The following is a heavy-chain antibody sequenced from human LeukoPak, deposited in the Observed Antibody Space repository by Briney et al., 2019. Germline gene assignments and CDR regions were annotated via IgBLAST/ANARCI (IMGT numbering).Heavy chain of an antibody. J-gene: IGHJ6*03. CDR2: MSSRDDGR. CDR3: ARVLRYCSGGNCYSGGLGYMDV. D-gene: IGHD2-15*01. CDR1: GFSVSNNG. Sequence: GGSLRLSCAASGFSVSNNGMSWVRQAPGKGLEWVSAMSSRDDGRYYAASVRGRFTISRDTSRSTLYLQMNSLRAEDTAVYYCARVLRYCSGGNCYSGGLGYMDVWGKGTTVTISS. V-gene: IGHV3-23*01.